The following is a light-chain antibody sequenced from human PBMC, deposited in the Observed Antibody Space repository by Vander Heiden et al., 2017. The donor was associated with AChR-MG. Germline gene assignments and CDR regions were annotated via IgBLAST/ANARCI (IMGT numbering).Light chain of an antibody. CDR2: GAS. Sequence: EIVLTQPPGTLSLSPGERATLSCRASQSVSSSYLAWYQQKPGQAPRLLIYGASSRATGIPDRFSGSGSGTDFTLTISRLEPEDFAVYYCQQYGSSPIFTFGHGTKVDIK. V-gene: IGKV3-20*01. CDR1: QSVSSSY. CDR3: QQYGSSPIFT. J-gene: IGKJ3*01.